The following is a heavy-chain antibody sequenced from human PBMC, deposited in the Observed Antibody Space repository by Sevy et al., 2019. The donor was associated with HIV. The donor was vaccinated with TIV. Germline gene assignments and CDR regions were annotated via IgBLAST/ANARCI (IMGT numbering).Heavy chain of an antibody. J-gene: IGHJ5*02. V-gene: IGHV3-48*03. CDR2: INSSGSSI. D-gene: IGHD2-8*01. CDR3: TRNGGAFDNGFDP. CDR1: GFTFSSYD. Sequence: GGSLRLSCTASGFTFSSYDMNWVRQAPGKGLEWVSKINSSGSSIYYSDSVKGRFTISRDNAKNSLNLQMNSLRAEDTAVYYCTRNGGAFDNGFDPWGQGTLVTVSS.